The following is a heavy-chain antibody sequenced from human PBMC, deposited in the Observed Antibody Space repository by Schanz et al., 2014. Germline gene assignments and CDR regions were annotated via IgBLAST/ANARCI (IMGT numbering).Heavy chain of an antibody. CDR3: ARVPQYQLLIGAFDI. Sequence: QVQLVQSEAAVKKPGASVKVSCKASGYFFSSYGISWVRQAPGQGLEWMGIINPRDGSTSYAQKFQGRVTMTRDTSTSTVYMDLSSLRSEDTAVYYCARVPQYQLLIGAFDIWGQGTMVTVSS. CDR2: INPRDGST. CDR1: GYFFSSYG. J-gene: IGHJ3*02. D-gene: IGHD2-2*01. V-gene: IGHV1-46*01.